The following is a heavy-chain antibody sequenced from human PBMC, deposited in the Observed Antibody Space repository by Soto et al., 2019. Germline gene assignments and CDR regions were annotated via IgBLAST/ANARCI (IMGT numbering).Heavy chain of an antibody. CDR1: GYTFTSYG. J-gene: IGHJ5*02. V-gene: IGHV1-18*01. D-gene: IGHD1-26*01. CDR3: ARSSGTSYIWFDP. CDR2: ISAYNGNT. Sequence: QVQLVQSGAEVKKPGASVKVSCKASGYTFTSYGISLVRQAPGQGIEWMGWISAYNGNTHYAQKLQGRVTMTTDTSPSPAYMEVRSLRSDDTAVYYCARSSGTSYIWFDPWGQGTLVTVSS.